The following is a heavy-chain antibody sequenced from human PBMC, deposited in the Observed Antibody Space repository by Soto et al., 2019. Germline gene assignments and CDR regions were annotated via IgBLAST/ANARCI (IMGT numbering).Heavy chain of an antibody. J-gene: IGHJ4*02. CDR2: IYYSGST. CDR3: ARQEGATPDY. D-gene: IGHD1-26*01. Sequence: QVQLQQWGAGLLKPSETLSLTCAVYGGSFSGYYWSWIRQPPGKGLEWIGSIYYSGSTYYNPSLKRRVTISVDTSKNQFSLKLSSVTAADTAVYYCARQEGATPDYWGQGTLVTVSS. CDR1: GGSFSGYY. V-gene: IGHV4-34*01.